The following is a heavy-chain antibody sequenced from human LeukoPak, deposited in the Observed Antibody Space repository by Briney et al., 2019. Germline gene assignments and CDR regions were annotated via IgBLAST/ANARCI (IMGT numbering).Heavy chain of an antibody. V-gene: IGHV3-30*18. CDR3: AKEPLHPGGNYGWDYYYGMDV. CDR1: GFTFSSYG. D-gene: IGHD3-3*01. CDR2: ISYDGSNK. J-gene: IGHJ6*02. Sequence: GGSLRLSCAASGFTFSSYGMHWVSQAPGKGLEWVAVISYDGSNKYYADSVKGRFTISRDNSKNTLYLQMNSLRAEDTAVYYCAKEPLHPGGNYGWDYYYGMDVWGQGTTVTVSS.